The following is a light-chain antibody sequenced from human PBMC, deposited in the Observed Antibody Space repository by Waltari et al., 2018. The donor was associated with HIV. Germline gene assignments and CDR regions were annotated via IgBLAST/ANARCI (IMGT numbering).Light chain of an antibody. V-gene: IGKV1-5*03. CDR3: QQYNRYSH. J-gene: IGKJ4*01. CDR2: QTS. CDR1: ESIRRW. Sequence: ETQMTQSPSSLSASAGDRVTITCRASESIRRWLAWYQQKPGKAPKLLISQTSNLENGVPSRFSGSGSETEFTLTISSLQPDDSATYYCQQYNRYSHFGGGTKVEIK.